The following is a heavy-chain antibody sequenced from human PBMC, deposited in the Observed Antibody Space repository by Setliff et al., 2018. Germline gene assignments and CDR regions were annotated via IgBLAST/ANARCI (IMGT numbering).Heavy chain of an antibody. CDR1: GYNFLDYW. V-gene: IGHV5-51*01. D-gene: IGHD5-12*01. J-gene: IGHJ4*02. Sequence: PGESLKISCKASGYNFLDYWIGWVRQMPGKGLEWMGIIYPDDSDTRYSPSVQGPFTISADKSISTAYLQWSSLKASDTAIYYCARHRVGNSGYAIPILDFWGQGALVTVSS. CDR2: IYPDDSDT. CDR3: ARHRVGNSGYAIPILDF.